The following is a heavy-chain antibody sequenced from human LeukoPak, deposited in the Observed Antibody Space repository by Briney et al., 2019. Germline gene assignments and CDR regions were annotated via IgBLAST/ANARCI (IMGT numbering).Heavy chain of an antibody. D-gene: IGHD3-22*01. CDR1: GGTFSSYA. J-gene: IGHJ1*01. CDR2: IIPIFGTA. CDR3: ARGQINYDSSGYYYGYFQH. Sequence: SVKVSCKASGGTFSSYAISWVRQAPGQGLEWMGGIIPIFGTANYAQKFQGRVTITTDESTSTAYMELSSLRSEDTAVYYCARGQINYDSSGYYYGYFQHWGRAPWSPSPQ. V-gene: IGHV1-69*05.